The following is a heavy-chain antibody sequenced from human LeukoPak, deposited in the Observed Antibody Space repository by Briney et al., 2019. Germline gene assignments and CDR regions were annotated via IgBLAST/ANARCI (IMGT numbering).Heavy chain of an antibody. D-gene: IGHD5-18*01. J-gene: IGHJ4*02. V-gene: IGHV4-34*01. CDR1: GGSFSGYY. CDR2: INHSGST. Sequence: SETLSLTCAVYGGSFSGYYWSWIRQPPGKGLEWIGEINHSGSTNYNPSLKSRVTISVDTSKNQFSLKLSSVTAADTAVYYCARGGDSYGSHFDYWGQGTLVTVSS. CDR3: ARGGDSYGSHFDY.